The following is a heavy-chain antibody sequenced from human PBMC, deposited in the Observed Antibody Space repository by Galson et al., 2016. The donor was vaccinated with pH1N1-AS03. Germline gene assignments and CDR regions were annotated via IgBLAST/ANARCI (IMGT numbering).Heavy chain of an antibody. V-gene: IGHV3-23*01. CDR3: ASGVISPDY. Sequence: SLRLSCAASGFSVRANAMSWVRQAPGKGLEWVASLDGGGDGTHYAGAVRGRFTISRDSSKNTLYLQMNSLRAEDTAVYYCASGVISPDYWGQGTLVTVSS. J-gene: IGHJ4*02. CDR1: GFSVRANA. CDR2: LDGGGDGT. D-gene: IGHD3-10*01.